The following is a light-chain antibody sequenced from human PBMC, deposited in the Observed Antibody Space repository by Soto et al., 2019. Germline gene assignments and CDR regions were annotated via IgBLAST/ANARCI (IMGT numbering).Light chain of an antibody. J-gene: IGLJ2*01. Sequence: QSVLTQPPSVSAAPGQKVTISCSGSSSNIGNNYVSWYQQLPGTAPKLLIYDNNKRPSGIPDRFSGSKSGTSATLGISGLQTGDEADYYCGSWDTSLSGIIFGGGTQLTVL. CDR1: SSNIGNNY. V-gene: IGLV1-51*01. CDR2: DNN. CDR3: GSWDTSLSGII.